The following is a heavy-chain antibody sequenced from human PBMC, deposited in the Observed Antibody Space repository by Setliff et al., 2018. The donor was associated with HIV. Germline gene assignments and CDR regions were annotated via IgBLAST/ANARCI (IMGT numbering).Heavy chain of an antibody. CDR2: VDPSGGST. Sequence: ASVKVSCKASGYIFTSYYMHWLRQVPGQGLXXMGIVDPSGGSTHYAQKFEGRVTMTRDTSTSTFHLELSSLTSEDRAIYYCARDGRAVPPLMAVVSPKXXXDVWGQGTTVTVSS. CDR1: GYIFTSYY. V-gene: IGHV1-46*01. J-gene: IGHJ6*02. CDR3: ARDGRAVPPLMAVVSPKXXXDV. D-gene: IGHD3-22*01.